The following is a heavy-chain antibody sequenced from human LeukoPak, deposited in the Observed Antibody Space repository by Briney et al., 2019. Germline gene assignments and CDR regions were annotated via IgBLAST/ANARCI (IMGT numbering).Heavy chain of an antibody. D-gene: IGHD6-13*01. CDR2: IGSSGNAI. V-gene: IGHV3-11*04. J-gene: IGHJ6*03. CDR1: GFTFSDHY. Sequence: GGSLRLSCAASGFTFSDHYMTWIRQAPGKGLEWLSNIGSSGNAIYYADSVKGRFTISRDNSKNTLYLQMNSLRAEDTAVYYCAKDDSSSWSYYYYYYMDVWGKGTTVTISS. CDR3: AKDDSSSWSYYYYYYMDV.